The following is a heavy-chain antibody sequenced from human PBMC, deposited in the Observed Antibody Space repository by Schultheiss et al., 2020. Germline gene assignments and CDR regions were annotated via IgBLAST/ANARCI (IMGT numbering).Heavy chain of an antibody. CDR3: VRGNAMDV. CDR2: IYSGGST. J-gene: IGHJ6*02. V-gene: IGHV3-66*01. Sequence: GGSLRLSCAASGFTFSSYAMSWVRQAPGKGLEWVSVIYSGGSTYYADSVKGRFTISRDNAKNTLYLQMNSLRAEDTAVYYCVRGNAMDVWGQGTTVTVSS. CDR1: GFTFSSYA.